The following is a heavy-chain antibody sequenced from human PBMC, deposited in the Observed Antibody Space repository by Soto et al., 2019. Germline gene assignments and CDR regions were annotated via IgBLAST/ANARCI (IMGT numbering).Heavy chain of an antibody. Sequence: QVQLVESGGGVVQPGRSLRLSCAASGFTFSSYAMHWVRQAPGKGLEWVAVISYDGSNKYYADSVKGRFTISRDNSKNTLYLQMHSLRAEDTAVYYCARDRLRYNWNEFPYYYYGMDVWGQGTTVTVSS. CDR2: ISYDGSNK. J-gene: IGHJ6*02. V-gene: IGHV3-30-3*01. CDR1: GFTFSSYA. CDR3: ARDRLRYNWNEFPYYYYGMDV. D-gene: IGHD1-1*01.